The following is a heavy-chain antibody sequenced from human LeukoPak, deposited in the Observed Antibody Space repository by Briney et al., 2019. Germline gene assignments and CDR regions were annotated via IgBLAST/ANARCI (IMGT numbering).Heavy chain of an antibody. Sequence: GGSLRLSCAASGFTFGSYEMNWVRQAPGKGLEWVSYISSSGSTIYYADSVKGRFTISRDNAKNSLYLQMNSLRAEDTAVYYCAGREKIVWFGEPMDPRFDYWGQGTLVTVSS. CDR3: AGREKIVWFGEPMDPRFDY. V-gene: IGHV3-48*03. CDR1: GFTFGSYE. CDR2: ISSSGSTI. D-gene: IGHD3-10*01. J-gene: IGHJ4*02.